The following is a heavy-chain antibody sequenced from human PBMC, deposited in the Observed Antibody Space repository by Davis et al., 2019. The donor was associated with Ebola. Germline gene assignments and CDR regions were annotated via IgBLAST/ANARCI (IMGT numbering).Heavy chain of an antibody. CDR3: ARGWYSSSWPTGYYYYGMDV. D-gene: IGHD6-13*01. CDR2: MNPNSGNT. CDR1: GYTFTSYD. Sequence: AASVKVSCKASGYTFTSYDINWVRQATGQGLEWMGWMNPNSGNTGYAQKFQGRVTITADKSTSTAYMELSSLRSEDTAVYYCARGWYSSSWPTGYYYYGMDVWGQGTTVTVSS. J-gene: IGHJ6*02. V-gene: IGHV1-8*01.